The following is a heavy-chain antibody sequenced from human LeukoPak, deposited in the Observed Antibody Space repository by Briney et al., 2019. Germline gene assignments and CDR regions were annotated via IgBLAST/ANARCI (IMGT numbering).Heavy chain of an antibody. CDR3: ARPSYGASDY. Sequence: SETLSLTCAVYGGSFSGHHWNWIRQSPGKGLEWIGEINHDGSTNYNPSLKSRVTISVDTSKNQFSLKLTSVTAADTAAYYCARPSYGASDYWGQGTLVTVSS. J-gene: IGHJ4*02. CDR1: GGSFSGHH. D-gene: IGHD4/OR15-4a*01. V-gene: IGHV4-34*01. CDR2: INHDGST.